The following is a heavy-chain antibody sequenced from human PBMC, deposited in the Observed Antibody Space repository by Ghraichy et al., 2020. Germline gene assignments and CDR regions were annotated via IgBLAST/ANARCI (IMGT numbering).Heavy chain of an antibody. J-gene: IGHJ1*01. CDR1: SGSVSDMNYY. CDR2: VHYSGSA. D-gene: IGHD4-17*01. V-gene: IGHV4-39*01. CDR3: ARLVGMTTATTARFHH. Sequence: SQTLSLPCTVSSGSVSDMNYYWEWIRQPPGKGLEWIGSVHYSGSAYYNPSLNSRVTIFVDTSRNQFSLRLTSVTAADTAVYYCARLVGMTTATTARFHHWGQGTLVTVSS.